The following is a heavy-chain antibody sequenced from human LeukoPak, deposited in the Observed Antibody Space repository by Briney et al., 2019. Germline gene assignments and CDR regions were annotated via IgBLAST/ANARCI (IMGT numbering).Heavy chain of an antibody. D-gene: IGHD3-22*01. J-gene: IGHJ4*02. CDR1: GFTFDDYA. Sequence: PGGSLRLSCAASGFTFDDYAMHWVRRPPGKGLEWVSGISWNSGITGYADSVKGRFTISRDNAKNSLYLQMNSLRAEDTALYYCAKDISSYYDSSSYHYFDYWSQGTLVTVSS. CDR2: ISWNSGIT. V-gene: IGHV3-9*01. CDR3: AKDISSYYDSSSYHYFDY.